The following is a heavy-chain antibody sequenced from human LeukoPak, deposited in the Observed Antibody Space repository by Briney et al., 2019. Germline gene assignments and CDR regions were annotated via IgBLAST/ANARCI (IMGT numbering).Heavy chain of an antibody. CDR1: GFTFDDYA. V-gene: IGHV3-9*03. Sequence: GGSLRLSCAASGFTFDDYAMHWVRQAPGKGLEWDSGISWNRGSIGYADSVKGRFTISRDNAKNPLYLQMNSLRAEDMAVYYCARDGCSGGSCYSGNYYYYYMDVWGKGTTVTVSS. D-gene: IGHD2-15*01. J-gene: IGHJ6*03. CDR2: ISWNRGSI. CDR3: ARDGCSGGSCYSGNYYYYYMDV.